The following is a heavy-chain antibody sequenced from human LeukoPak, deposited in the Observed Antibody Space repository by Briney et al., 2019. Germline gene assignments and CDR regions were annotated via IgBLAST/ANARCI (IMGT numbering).Heavy chain of an antibody. CDR1: GFTFSSYA. D-gene: IGHD3-3*01. V-gene: IGHV3-23*01. J-gene: IGHJ5*02. Sequence: PGGSLRLSCAASGFTFSSYAMSWVRQAPGKGLEWVSAISGSGGSTYYADSVKGRFTISRDNSKNTLYLQMNSLRAEDTAVYYCARDQQTFTIFGVLKENWFDPWGQGTLVTVSS. CDR3: ARDQQTFTIFGVLKENWFDP. CDR2: ISGSGGST.